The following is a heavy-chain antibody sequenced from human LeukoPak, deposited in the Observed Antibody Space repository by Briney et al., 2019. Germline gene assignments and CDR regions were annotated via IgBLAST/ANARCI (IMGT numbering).Heavy chain of an antibody. CDR2: IYSSGSYI. D-gene: IGHD4-17*01. J-gene: IGHJ4*02. CDR1: GFTFSTYT. V-gene: IGHV3-21*01. Sequence: GGSLRLSCAASGFTFSTYTMNWVRQAPGKGLGWVSSIYSSGSYIYYADSVQGRFTISRDNAKNSLYLQMNSLRAEDTALYYCARDRTTVSSPLDYWGQGTLVIASS. CDR3: ARDRTTVSSPLDY.